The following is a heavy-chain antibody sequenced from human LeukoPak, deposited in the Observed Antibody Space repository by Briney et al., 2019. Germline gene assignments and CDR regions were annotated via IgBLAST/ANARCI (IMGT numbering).Heavy chain of an antibody. V-gene: IGHV4-39*01. CDR1: GGSISSSSYY. J-gene: IGHJ2*01. D-gene: IGHD2-15*01. CDR3: ARRRGLLFPRPNYWYFDL. CDR2: IYYSGST. Sequence: SETLSLTCTVSGGSISSSSYYWGWIRQPPGKGLEWIGSIYYSGSTYYNPSLKSRVTISVDTSKNQFSLKLSSVTAADTAVYYCARRRGLLFPRPNYWYFDLWGRGTLVTVSS.